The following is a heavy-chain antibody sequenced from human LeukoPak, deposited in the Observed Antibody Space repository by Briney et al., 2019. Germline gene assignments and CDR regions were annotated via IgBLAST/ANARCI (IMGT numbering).Heavy chain of an antibody. CDR3: ARGQDFTMVRGVIIT. CDR2: MNPNSGNT. Sequence: ASVKVSCKASGYTFTSYDINWVRQATGQGLEWMGWMNPNSGNTGYAQKFQGRVTMTRNTSISTAYMELSSLRSEDTAVYYCARGQDFTMVRGVIITWGQGTLVTVSS. CDR1: GYTFTSYD. J-gene: IGHJ4*02. D-gene: IGHD3-10*01. V-gene: IGHV1-8*01.